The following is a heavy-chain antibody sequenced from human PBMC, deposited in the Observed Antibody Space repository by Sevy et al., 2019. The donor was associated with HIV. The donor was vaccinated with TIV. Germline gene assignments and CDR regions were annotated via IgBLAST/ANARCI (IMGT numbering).Heavy chain of an antibody. D-gene: IGHD2-15*01. Sequence: GGSLRLSCAVSGFTFSNYWMHWVRQAPGKGLEWVANIKQDGSEKYYVDSVKGRFSNSRDNAKNLVYLQMNGLRVEDTAVYYCMTAMLHVGGQGTMVTVSS. CDR2: IKQDGSEK. CDR3: MTAMLHV. V-gene: IGHV3-7*01. CDR1: GFTFSNYW. J-gene: IGHJ3*01.